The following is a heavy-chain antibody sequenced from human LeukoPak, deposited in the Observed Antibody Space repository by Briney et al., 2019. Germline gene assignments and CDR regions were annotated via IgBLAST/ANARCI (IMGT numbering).Heavy chain of an antibody. CDR3: AKDFRIRGVSHFDY. Sequence: GGSLRLSCAGSGFTFSSFALSWVRQAPGKGLEWVSGLSGSGDTTYYADSVKGRFTISRDNSKNTLYLQMNSLRAEDTAVYYCAKDFRIRGVSHFDYWGQGTVVTVSS. CDR1: GFTFSSFA. D-gene: IGHD3-10*01. CDR2: LSGSGDTT. J-gene: IGHJ4*02. V-gene: IGHV3-23*01.